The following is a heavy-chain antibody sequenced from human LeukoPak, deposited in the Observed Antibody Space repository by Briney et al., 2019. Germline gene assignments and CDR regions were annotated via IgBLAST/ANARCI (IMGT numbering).Heavy chain of an antibody. V-gene: IGHV3-48*01. CDR1: GFLFSTYS. CDR2: ISSSSSTI. D-gene: IGHD3-3*01. CDR3: ARDGVWAFGVVDY. Sequence: GSLRLSCAASGFLFSTYSMKWVRQAPGKGLEWVSYISSSSSTIYYADSVKGRFTISRDNAKNSLYLQMNSLRAEDTAVYYCARDGVWAFGVVDYWGQGTLVTVSS. J-gene: IGHJ4*02.